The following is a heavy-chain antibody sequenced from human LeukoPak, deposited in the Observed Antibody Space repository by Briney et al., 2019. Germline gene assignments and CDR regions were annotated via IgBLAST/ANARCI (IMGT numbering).Heavy chain of an antibody. Sequence: GGSLRLSCAASGFTFSSYWMHWVRQAPGKGLVWVSRINSDGSSTSYADSVKGRFTISRDNAKNTLYLQMNSLRAADTAVYYCARFGYSYGYNYWGQGTLVTVSS. D-gene: IGHD5-18*01. CDR2: INSDGSST. CDR1: GFTFSSYW. CDR3: ARFGYSYGYNY. J-gene: IGHJ4*02. V-gene: IGHV3-74*01.